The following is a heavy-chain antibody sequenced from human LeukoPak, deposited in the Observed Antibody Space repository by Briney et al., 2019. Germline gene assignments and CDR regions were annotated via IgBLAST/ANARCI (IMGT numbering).Heavy chain of an antibody. CDR1: GGSISSSSYY. V-gene: IGHV4-39*01. CDR2: IYYSGST. CDR3: ARLSTVIGY. J-gene: IGHJ4*02. D-gene: IGHD4-17*01. Sequence: PSETLSLTCTVSGGSISSSSYYWGWIRQPPGKGLEWIVSIYYSGSTYYNPSLKSRVTISVDTSKNQLSLKLSSVTAADTAVYYCARLSTVIGYWGQGTLVTVSS.